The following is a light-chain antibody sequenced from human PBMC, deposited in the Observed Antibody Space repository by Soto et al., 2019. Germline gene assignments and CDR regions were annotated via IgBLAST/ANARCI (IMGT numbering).Light chain of an antibody. V-gene: IGKV1-5*03. CDR3: QQYNNKPWT. CDR1: QSISSW. J-gene: IGKJ1*01. CDR2: KAS. Sequence: DIQMTQSPSTLSASVGDRVTITCRASQSISSWLAWYQQKQGKAPKLLIYKASSLASGVPSRFSGSGSGTEFTLTISSLQPDDFETYYCQQYNNKPWTCCQGTNVEIK.